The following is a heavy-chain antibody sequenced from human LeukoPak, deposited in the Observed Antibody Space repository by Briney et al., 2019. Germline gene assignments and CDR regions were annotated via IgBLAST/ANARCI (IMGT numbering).Heavy chain of an antibody. CDR2: IYYSGST. CDR3: ARVGNSRGWTPFDP. Sequence: SETLSLTCTVSGGSISSSSYYWGWLRQPPGKGLEWIGSIYYSGSTYYNPSLKSRVTISVDTSKNQFSLKLSSVTAADTAVYYCARVGNSRGWTPFDPWGQGTLVTVSS. V-gene: IGHV4-39*07. D-gene: IGHD6-19*01. J-gene: IGHJ5*02. CDR1: GGSISSSSYY.